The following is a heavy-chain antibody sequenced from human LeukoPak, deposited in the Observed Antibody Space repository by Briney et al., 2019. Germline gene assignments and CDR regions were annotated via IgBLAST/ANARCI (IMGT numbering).Heavy chain of an antibody. CDR1: GFSFYNAW. CDR2: IRSNSDGGTI. D-gene: IGHD4-17*01. Sequence: GGSLRLSCATSGFSFYNAWMNWVRQAPGKGLEWVGRIRSNSDGGTIDYAAPVKGRFTISRDNSKNTLYLQMKSLRAEDTAVYYCAKAREDYGDSVHDYWGQGTLVTVSS. J-gene: IGHJ4*02. CDR3: AKAREDYGDSVHDY. V-gene: IGHV3-15*07.